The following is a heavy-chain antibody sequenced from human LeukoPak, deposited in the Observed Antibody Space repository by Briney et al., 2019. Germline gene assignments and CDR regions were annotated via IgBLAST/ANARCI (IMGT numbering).Heavy chain of an antibody. V-gene: IGHV3-23*01. J-gene: IGHJ4*02. CDR2: ISGSGGST. D-gene: IGHD3-3*01. CDR1: GFPFSSYV. CDR3: AKEAPSKYYDFWSGASYFDY. Sequence: GGSLRLSCEASGFPFSSYVMSWVRQAPGKGLEWVSAISGSGGSTYYADSVKGRFTISRDNSKNTLYLQMNSLRAEDTAVYYCAKEAPSKYYDFWSGASYFDYWGQGTLVTVSS.